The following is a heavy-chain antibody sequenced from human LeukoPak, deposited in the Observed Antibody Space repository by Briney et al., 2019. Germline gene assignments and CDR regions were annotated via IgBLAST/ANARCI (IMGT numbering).Heavy chain of an antibody. Sequence: TGGSLRLSCAASGFTFSSYEMNWVRQAPGKGLEWVSYISSSGSTIYYADSVKGRFTISRDNAKNSLYLQMNSLRAEDTAVYYCARAGWLRSVDYWGQGTLVTVSS. J-gene: IGHJ4*02. CDR2: ISSSGSTI. CDR3: ARAGWLRSVDY. CDR1: GFTFSSYE. D-gene: IGHD5-12*01. V-gene: IGHV3-48*03.